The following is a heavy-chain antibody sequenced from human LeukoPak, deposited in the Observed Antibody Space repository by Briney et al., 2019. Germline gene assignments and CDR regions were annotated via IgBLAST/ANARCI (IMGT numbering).Heavy chain of an antibody. V-gene: IGHV4-34*01. D-gene: IGHD6-13*01. CDR1: GGSISSYY. Sequence: SETLSLTCTVSGGSISSYYWSWIRQPPGKGLEWIGEINHSGSTNYNPSLKSRVTISVDTSKNQFSLKLSSVTAADTAVYYCARARIAAALGYFDYWGQGTLVTVSS. J-gene: IGHJ4*02. CDR3: ARARIAAALGYFDY. CDR2: INHSGST.